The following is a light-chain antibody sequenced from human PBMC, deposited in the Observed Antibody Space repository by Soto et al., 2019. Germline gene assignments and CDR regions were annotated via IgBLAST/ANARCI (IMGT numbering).Light chain of an antibody. CDR2: AAS. Sequence: DIQMTQSPSPLSASVGDRVTITCRASQTIRNYLNWYQQKPGEATKLLIYAASRLQSGVPSRFSGSGSGTDFTLTINTLQPEDIATYYCQQSYSTPRFGGGTKVDIK. J-gene: IGKJ4*01. CDR3: QQSYSTPR. V-gene: IGKV1-39*01. CDR1: QTIRNY.